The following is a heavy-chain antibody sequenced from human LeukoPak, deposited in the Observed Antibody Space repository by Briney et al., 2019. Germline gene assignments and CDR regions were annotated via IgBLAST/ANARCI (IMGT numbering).Heavy chain of an antibody. CDR2: IYYSGST. Sequence: SETLSLTCTVSGGSISSYYWSWIRQPPGKGLEWIGYIYYSGSTNYNPSLKSRVTISVDTSKNQFSLKLSSVTAADTAVYYCAPTGVYSSSWHNNWFDPWGQGTLVTVSS. V-gene: IGHV4-59*12. J-gene: IGHJ5*02. D-gene: IGHD6-13*01. CDR3: APTGVYSSSWHNNWFDP. CDR1: GGSISSYY.